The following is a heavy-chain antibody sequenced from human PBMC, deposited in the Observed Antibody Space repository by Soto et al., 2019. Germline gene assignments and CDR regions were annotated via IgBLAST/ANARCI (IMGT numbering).Heavy chain of an antibody. CDR3: ARESDSSSP. V-gene: IGHV3-30-3*01. Sequence: GGSLRLSCAASGFTFSSYAMHWVRQAPGKGLEWVAVISYDGSNKYYADSVKGRFTISRDNSKNTLYLQMNSLRAEDTAVYYCARESDSSSPWGQGTLVTVSS. CDR2: ISYDGSNK. D-gene: IGHD6-6*01. J-gene: IGHJ4*02. CDR1: GFTFSSYA.